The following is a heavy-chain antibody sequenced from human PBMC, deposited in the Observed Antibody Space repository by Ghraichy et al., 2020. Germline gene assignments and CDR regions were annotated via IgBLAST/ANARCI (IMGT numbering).Heavy chain of an antibody. CDR2: ISSSGGTI. Sequence: GGSLRLSCATSGFTFSSYEMNWVRQAPGKGLEWVSYISSSGGTIYYADSVKGRFTISRDNAKNSLYLQVNSLRAEDTAVYYCARGTGPFQLLQNLDYWGQGTLVTVSS. V-gene: IGHV3-48*03. D-gene: IGHD2-2*01. CDR3: ARGTGPFQLLQNLDY. CDR1: GFTFSSYE. J-gene: IGHJ4*02.